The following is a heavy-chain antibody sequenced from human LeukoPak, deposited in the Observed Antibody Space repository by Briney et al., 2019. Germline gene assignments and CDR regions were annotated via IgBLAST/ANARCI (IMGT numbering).Heavy chain of an antibody. D-gene: IGHD3-9*01. Sequence: SETLSLTCTVSGGSISSYYWSWLRQPPGKGLEWIGYIYYSGSTNYNPSLKSRVTISVDMSKNQFSLKLSSVTAADTAVYYCASSPYDILTGYYTSSYYYYGMDVWGQGTTVTVSS. V-gene: IGHV4-59*01. J-gene: IGHJ6*02. CDR1: GGSISSYY. CDR2: IYYSGST. CDR3: ASSPYDILTGYYTSSYYYYGMDV.